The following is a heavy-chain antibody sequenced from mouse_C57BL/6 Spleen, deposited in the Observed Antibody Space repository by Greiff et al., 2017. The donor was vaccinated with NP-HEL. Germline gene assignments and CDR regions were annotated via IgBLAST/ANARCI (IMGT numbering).Heavy chain of an antibody. CDR2: IHPNSGST. V-gene: IGHV1-64*01. J-gene: IGHJ3*01. Sequence: QVQLQQSGAELVKPGASVKLSCKASGYTFTSYWMHWVKQRPGQGLEWIGMIHPNSGSTNYNEKFKSKATLTVDKSSSTAYMQLSSLTSEDSAVYYCARERRDYGFAYWGQGTLVTVSA. CDR3: ARERRDYGFAY. D-gene: IGHD2-4*01. CDR1: GYTFTSYW.